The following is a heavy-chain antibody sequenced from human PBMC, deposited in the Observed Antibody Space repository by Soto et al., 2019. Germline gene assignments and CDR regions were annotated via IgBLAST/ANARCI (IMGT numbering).Heavy chain of an antibody. J-gene: IGHJ4*02. Sequence: QVQLVESGGGVVQPGRSLRLSCAASGFTFSSYGMHWVRQAPGKGLEWVAVISYDGSNKYYAGSVKGRFTISRDNSKNTLYLQMNSLRAEDTAVYYCAKIPWEEQLVALANWGQVTLVTVSS. CDR3: AKIPWEEQLVALAN. D-gene: IGHD6-6*01. CDR2: ISYDGSNK. V-gene: IGHV3-30*18. CDR1: GFTFSSYG.